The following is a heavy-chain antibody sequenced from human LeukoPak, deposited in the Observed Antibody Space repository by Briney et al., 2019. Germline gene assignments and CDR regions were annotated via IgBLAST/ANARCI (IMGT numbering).Heavy chain of an antibody. Sequence: QAGGSLRLSCAASGVTFSSYGMHWVRQAPGKGLEWVAVIWYDGSNKYYADSVKGRFTISRDNSKNTLYLQMNSLRAEDTAVYYCAREGTLGSGYYFSNWGQGTLVTVSS. CDR3: AREGTLGSGYYFSN. D-gene: IGHD3-22*01. CDR1: GVTFSSYG. CDR2: IWYDGSNK. J-gene: IGHJ4*02. V-gene: IGHV3-33*01.